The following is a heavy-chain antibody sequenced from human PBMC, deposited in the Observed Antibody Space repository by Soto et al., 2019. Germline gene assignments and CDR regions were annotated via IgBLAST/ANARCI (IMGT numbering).Heavy chain of an antibody. CDR2: INPNSGAT. Sequence: ASVKVSCKASGYTFTGYFIHWVRQAPGQGLEWMGYINPNSGATKYAQKFQGRVTLTRDTSISTAYMELTMLRSDDTAGYYCARGGGTILAPLPWGQGTLVTVSS. J-gene: IGHJ5*02. V-gene: IGHV1-2*02. D-gene: IGHD3-3*01. CDR1: GYTFTGYF. CDR3: ARGGGTILAPLP.